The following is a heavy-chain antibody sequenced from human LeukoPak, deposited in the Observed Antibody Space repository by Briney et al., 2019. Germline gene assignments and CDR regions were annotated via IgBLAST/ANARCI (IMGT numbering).Heavy chain of an antibody. CDR2: IYSGGST. CDR3: ARVWGQGSWPYYFDY. CDR1: GFTVSSNY. J-gene: IGHJ4*02. V-gene: IGHV3-66*01. D-gene: IGHD6-13*01. Sequence: PGGSLRLSCAASGFTVSSNYMSWVRQAPGKGLEWVSVIYSGGSTYYADSVKGRFTISRDNSKNTLYLQMNSLRAEDTAVYYCARVWGQGSWPYYFDYWGQGTLVTVSS.